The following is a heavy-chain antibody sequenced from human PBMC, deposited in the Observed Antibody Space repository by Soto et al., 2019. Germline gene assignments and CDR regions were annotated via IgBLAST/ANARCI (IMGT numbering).Heavy chain of an antibody. V-gene: IGHV1-8*01. J-gene: IGHJ4*02. CDR2: MNPNSGNT. CDR3: ARDYYDFWSGYYRWFSY. CDR1: GYTFTSYD. Sequence: GASVKVSCKASGYTFTSYDINWVRQATGQGLEWMGWMNPNSGNTGYAQKFQGRVTMTRNTSISTAYMELSSLRSEDTAVYYCARDYYDFWSGYYRWFSYWGQGTLVTVSS. D-gene: IGHD3-3*01.